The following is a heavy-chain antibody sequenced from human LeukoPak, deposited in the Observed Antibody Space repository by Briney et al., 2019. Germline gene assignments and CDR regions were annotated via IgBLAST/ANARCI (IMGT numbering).Heavy chain of an antibody. Sequence: GGSLRLSYAASGFTFSSYAMSWVRQAPGKGLEWVSAISGSGGSAYYADSVKGRFTISRDNSKNTLYLQMNSLRAEDTAVYYCAKEGVDYYDSSGPTGSQHWGQGTLVTVSS. D-gene: IGHD3-22*01. V-gene: IGHV3-23*01. CDR2: ISGSGGSA. CDR1: GFTFSSYA. CDR3: AKEGVDYYDSSGPTGSQH. J-gene: IGHJ1*01.